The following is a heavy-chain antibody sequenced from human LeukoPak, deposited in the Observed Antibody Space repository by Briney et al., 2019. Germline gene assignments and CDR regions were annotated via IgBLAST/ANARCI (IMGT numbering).Heavy chain of an antibody. CDR2: IHTSGST. V-gene: IGHV4-4*07. Sequence: SETLSLTCTVSGGSISNYHWSWIRQPAGKGLEWIGQIHTSGSTNYNPPLKSRVTMSIDTPENQLTLTIRSVTAADTAVYYCARRDISSGWSFDYWGQGTLVTVSS. J-gene: IGHJ4*02. CDR1: GGSISNYH. D-gene: IGHD6-19*01. CDR3: ARRDISSGWSFDY.